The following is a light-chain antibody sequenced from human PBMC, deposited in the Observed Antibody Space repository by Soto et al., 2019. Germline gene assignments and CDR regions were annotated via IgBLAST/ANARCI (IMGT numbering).Light chain of an antibody. CDR1: QSLLHNNGYNY. J-gene: IGKJ1*01. Sequence: IVMTQSPLSLPVTPGEPASISCRSSQSLLHNNGYNYLDWYLQKPGQSPQLLISLASNRASGVPDRFSGSGSGTDFILKISRVEAEDVGVYYFMQGLQSPWTFGQGTKVEIK. CDR2: LAS. V-gene: IGKV2-28*01. CDR3: MQGLQSPWT.